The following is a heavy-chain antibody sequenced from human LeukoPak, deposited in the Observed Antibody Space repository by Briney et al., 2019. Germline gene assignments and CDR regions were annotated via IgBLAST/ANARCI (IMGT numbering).Heavy chain of an antibody. Sequence: GGSLRLSCAVSGFNFSTYNMNWVRQAPGEGLEWVSYISTSSRTIYYADSVKGRFTISRDNAKNSLYLQTNSLRAEDTAVYYCARDGYDFWSDYPTTLDYWGQGTLVTVSS. CDR2: ISTSSRTI. J-gene: IGHJ4*02. CDR1: GFNFSTYN. CDR3: ARDGYDFWSDYPTTLDY. D-gene: IGHD3-3*01. V-gene: IGHV3-48*01.